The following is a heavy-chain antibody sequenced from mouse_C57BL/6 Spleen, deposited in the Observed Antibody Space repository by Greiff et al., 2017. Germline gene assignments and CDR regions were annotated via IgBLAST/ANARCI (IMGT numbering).Heavy chain of an antibody. J-gene: IGHJ1*03. D-gene: IGHD2-3*01. Sequence: QVQLQQPGAELVRPGSSVKLSCKASGYTFTSYWMHWVKQRPIQGLEWIGNIDPSDSETHYNQKFKDKATLTVDKSSSTAYMQLSSLTSEDSAVYYCARSYYYDGYSWYFDVWGTGTTVTVSS. CDR3: ARSYYYDGYSWYFDV. CDR2: IDPSDSET. V-gene: IGHV1-52*01. CDR1: GYTFTSYW.